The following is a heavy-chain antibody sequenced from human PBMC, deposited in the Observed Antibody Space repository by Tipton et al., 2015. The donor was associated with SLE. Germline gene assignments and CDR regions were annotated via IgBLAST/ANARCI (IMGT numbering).Heavy chain of an antibody. CDR3: ARTLAAQIDY. CDR1: GGSITSSGFY. J-gene: IGHJ4*02. V-gene: IGHV4-39*01. Sequence: TLSLTCTVSGGSITSSGFYWGWFRQPPGKGLEWIGSIDYSGRTYYTPSLKSQVTISVDTSKNQFSLKLSSVTAADTAVYYCARTLAAQIDYWGQGTLVTVSS. CDR2: IDYSGRT. D-gene: IGHD6-6*01.